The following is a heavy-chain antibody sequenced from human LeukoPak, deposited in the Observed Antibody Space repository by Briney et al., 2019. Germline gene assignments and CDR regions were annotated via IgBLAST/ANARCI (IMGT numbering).Heavy chain of an antibody. V-gene: IGHV3-23*01. CDR1: GFTFSGYA. D-gene: IGHD2-15*01. CDR3: ARGDGAEKGIVVVVAATNFDY. CDR2: ISGSGGST. Sequence: GGSLRLSCAASGFTFSGYAMSLVRQAPGKGLEWVSAISGSGGSTYYADSVKGRFTITRDNSKNTLYLQMGSLRAEDMAVYYCARGDGAEKGIVVVVAATNFDYWGQGTLVTVSS. J-gene: IGHJ4*02.